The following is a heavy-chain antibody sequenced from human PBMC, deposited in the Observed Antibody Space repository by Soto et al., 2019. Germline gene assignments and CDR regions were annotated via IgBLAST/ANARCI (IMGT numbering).Heavy chain of an antibody. V-gene: IGHV3-30-3*01. CDR1: GFTFSTYA. CDR2: ISYDGSNK. J-gene: IGHJ4*02. Sequence: QVQLVEAGGGVVQPGRSLRLSCAASGFTFSTYAMHWVRQAPGTGLEWVAVISYDGSNKYYADSVKGRFTISRDNSKNTLYLQMNSLRAEDTAVYYCARDPVSYCGGDCYSGDVYYFDYWGQGTLVTVSS. D-gene: IGHD2-21*02. CDR3: ARDPVSYCGGDCYSGDVYYFDY.